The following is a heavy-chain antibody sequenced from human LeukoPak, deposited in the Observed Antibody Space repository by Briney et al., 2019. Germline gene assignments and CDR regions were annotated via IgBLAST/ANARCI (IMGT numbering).Heavy chain of an antibody. Sequence: SETLSLTCAVYGGSFSGYYWSWIRQPPGKGLEWIGEINHSGSTNYNPSLKSRVTISVDTSKNQFSLKLSSVTAADTAVYYYARDAAPYYYGSGIFRKNNWFDPWGQGTLVTVSS. J-gene: IGHJ5*02. D-gene: IGHD3-10*01. CDR3: ARDAAPYYYGSGIFRKNNWFDP. CDR1: GGSFSGYY. V-gene: IGHV4-34*01. CDR2: INHSGST.